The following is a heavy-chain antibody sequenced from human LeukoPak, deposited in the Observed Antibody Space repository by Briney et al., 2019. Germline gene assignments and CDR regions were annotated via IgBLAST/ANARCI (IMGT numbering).Heavy chain of an antibody. CDR2: MYHNGST. V-gene: IGHV4-30-2*01. CDR3: ARGSYDFWSGRIPYYFDY. Sequence: SETLSLTCTVSGGSISSGGYYWSWIRQPPGMGLEWIGYMYHNGSTYYKPSLKSRVIISGDRSKNQFSLKLSSVTAADTAVYYCARGSYDFWSGRIPYYFDYWGQGTLVTVSS. D-gene: IGHD3-3*01. CDR1: GGSISSGGYY. J-gene: IGHJ4*02.